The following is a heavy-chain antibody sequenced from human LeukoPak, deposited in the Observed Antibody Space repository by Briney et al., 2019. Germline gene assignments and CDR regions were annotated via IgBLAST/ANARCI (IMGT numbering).Heavy chain of an antibody. Sequence: SETLSLTCTVSGGSISSYYWSWIRQPSGKGLEWIGSIYYSGSTYYNPSLKSRVTISVDTSKNQFSLKLSSVTAADTAVYYCARHMIVVVTYDAFDIWGQGTMVTVSS. CDR3: ARHMIVVVTYDAFDI. D-gene: IGHD3-22*01. V-gene: IGHV4-59*05. J-gene: IGHJ3*02. CDR1: GGSISSYY. CDR2: IYYSGST.